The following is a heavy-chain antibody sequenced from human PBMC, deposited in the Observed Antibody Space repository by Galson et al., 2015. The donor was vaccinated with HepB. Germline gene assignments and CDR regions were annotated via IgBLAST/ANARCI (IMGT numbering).Heavy chain of an antibody. J-gene: IGHJ4*02. CDR3: ARGVDF. Sequence: LSLTCAVSGDSFKGYYCTWFRQSPGRGLEWIGDINLSGVTNFNPSLRSRVSMSVDTSKNQVFLTVTSVTAADTAVYFCARGVDFWGQGTLVIVSS. CDR1: GDSFKGYY. V-gene: IGHV4-34*01. CDR2: INLSGVT.